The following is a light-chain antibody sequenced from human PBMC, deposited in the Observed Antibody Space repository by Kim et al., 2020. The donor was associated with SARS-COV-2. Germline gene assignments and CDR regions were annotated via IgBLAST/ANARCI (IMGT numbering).Light chain of an antibody. V-gene: IGLV2-14*03. J-gene: IGLJ2*01. Sequence: SIPIACTETSSDFGGYHYVSWYQQHPGKAPTLMFYDVSNRPSGVSNLFSGSKAGNTASLTISGLQAEDEADYYCSSYTSSSTLVVFGGGTQLTVL. CDR2: DVS. CDR3: SSYTSSSTLVV. CDR1: SSDFGGYHY.